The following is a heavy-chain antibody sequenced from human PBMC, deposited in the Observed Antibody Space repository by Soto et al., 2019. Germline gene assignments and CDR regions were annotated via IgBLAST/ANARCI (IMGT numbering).Heavy chain of an antibody. V-gene: IGHV4-59*08. CDR1: GGSFSSYY. J-gene: IGHJ6*03. D-gene: IGHD2-2*01. CDR3: AGRDCSGTNCYYLDYYYMDV. Sequence: QVQLQESGPGLVRPSETLSLTCTVSGGSFSSYYWTWIRQSPGKGLEWIGYIYYSGSTDYNHSLSGLLAISIATSKNQFSLRLNSMTAADTAVYYCAGRDCSGTNCYYLDYYYMDVWGKGTTVTVSS. CDR2: IYYSGST.